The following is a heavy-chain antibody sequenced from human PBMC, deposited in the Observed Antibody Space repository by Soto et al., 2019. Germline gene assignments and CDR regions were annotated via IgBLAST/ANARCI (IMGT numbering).Heavy chain of an antibody. D-gene: IGHD3-9*01. V-gene: IGHV1-18*01. J-gene: IGHJ4*02. CDR3: ARDPDYDILTGPYYFDY. Sequence: GASVKVSCKASGYTFTSYGISWVRQAPGQGLEWMGWISAYNGNTNYAQKLQGRVTMTTDTSTSTAYMELRSLRSDDTAVYYCARDPDYDILTGPYYFDYWGQGTLVTVSS. CDR2: ISAYNGNT. CDR1: GYTFTSYG.